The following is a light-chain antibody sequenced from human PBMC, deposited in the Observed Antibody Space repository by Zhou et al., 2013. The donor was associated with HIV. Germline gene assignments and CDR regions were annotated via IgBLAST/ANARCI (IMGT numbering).Light chain of an antibody. J-gene: IGKJ2*01. Sequence: DVVMTQSPLSLPVTLGQPASISCRSSQSLVHSDGNTYLNWFQQRPGQSPRRLIYKVSNRDSGVPDRFSGSGSGTDFTLKISRVEAEDVGVYYCMQGTHWPPGVGQGTKLEIK. CDR1: QSLVHSDGNTY. CDR2: KVS. CDR3: MQGTHWPPG. V-gene: IGKV2-30*02.